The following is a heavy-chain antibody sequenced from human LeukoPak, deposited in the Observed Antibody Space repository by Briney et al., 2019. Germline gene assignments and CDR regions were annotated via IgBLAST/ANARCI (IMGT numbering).Heavy chain of an antibody. V-gene: IGHV3-23*01. J-gene: IGHJ4*02. CDR1: GFIFSNFA. CDR2: IDISGGSA. D-gene: IGHD1-1*01. Sequence: PGGSLRLSCAASGFIFSNFAMSWVRQAPGKGLEWVASIDISGGSAYYEDSVQGRFTISRDNSKNTLYLEMNSLRVEDTALYYCANEVRPNDYWGQGTLVTVSS. CDR3: ANEVRPNDY.